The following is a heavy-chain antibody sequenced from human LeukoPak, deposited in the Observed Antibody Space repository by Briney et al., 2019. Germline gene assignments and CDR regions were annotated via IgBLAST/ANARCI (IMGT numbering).Heavy chain of an antibody. J-gene: IGHJ4*02. Sequence: ASVKVSCKASGYTFTSYDINWVRQATGQGLEWMGWMNPNSGNTGYAQKFQGRVTMTRNTSISTAYMELSSLRSEDTAVYYCARGGEGHYYDSSGLNNGGQGTLVTVSS. V-gene: IGHV1-8*01. CDR2: MNPNSGNT. CDR3: ARGGEGHYYDSSGLNN. CDR1: GYTFTSYD. D-gene: IGHD3-22*01.